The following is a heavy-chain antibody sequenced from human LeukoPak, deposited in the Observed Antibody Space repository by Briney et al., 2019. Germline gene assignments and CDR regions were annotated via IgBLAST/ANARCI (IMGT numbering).Heavy chain of an antibody. CDR3: ARYQVSQGRETTPFDY. D-gene: IGHD1-14*01. Sequence: SQTLSLTYAISGDGVSRNNVAWNWVRQSPSRGLEWLGRTYYRSQWYSDYAVSVKGRITINPDTSKNQFSLQLNSVTPEDTAVYYCARYQVSQGRETTPFDYWGQGTLVTVSS. V-gene: IGHV6-1*01. CDR2: TYYRSQWYS. J-gene: IGHJ4*02. CDR1: GDGVSRNNVA.